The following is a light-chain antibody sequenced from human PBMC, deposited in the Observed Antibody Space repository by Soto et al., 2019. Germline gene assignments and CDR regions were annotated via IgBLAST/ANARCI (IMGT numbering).Light chain of an antibody. J-gene: IGKJ4*01. CDR2: GAS. Sequence: EIVLTQSPGTLSLSPGERATLSCRASQSVSSSYLAWYQQKPGEAPRLLIYGASSRATGIPDRFSGSGSGKDFTLTISRLEPEDFALYYCQQYGSSPPLTFGGGPKAEIK. CDR1: QSVSSSY. CDR3: QQYGSSPPLT. V-gene: IGKV3-20*01.